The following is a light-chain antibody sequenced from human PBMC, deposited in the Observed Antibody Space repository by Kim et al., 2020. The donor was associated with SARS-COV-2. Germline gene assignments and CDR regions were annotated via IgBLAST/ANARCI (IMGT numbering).Light chain of an antibody. Sequence: SPGERAAPSSRASRSVTNNCLAWYQHIPGQAPKLLIYGASRRATGIPDRFRGSGSGTDFTLTITSLEPEDFAVYFCQNYGSSPLTFGGGTKVDIK. CDR1: RSVTNNC. J-gene: IGKJ4*01. CDR3: QNYGSSPLT. V-gene: IGKV3-20*01. CDR2: GAS.